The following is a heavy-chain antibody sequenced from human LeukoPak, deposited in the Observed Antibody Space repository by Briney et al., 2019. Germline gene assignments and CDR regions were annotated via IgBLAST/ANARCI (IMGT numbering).Heavy chain of an antibody. CDR3: ARAQLWNDY. D-gene: IGHD5-18*01. V-gene: IGHV4-34*01. Sequence: PSETLSFTCAVYGGSFSGYYWSWIRQPPGKGLEWIGEINHSGSTNYNPSLKSRVTISVDTSKNQFSLKLSSVTAADTAVYYCARAQLWNDYWGQGTLVTVSS. J-gene: IGHJ4*02. CDR2: INHSGST. CDR1: GGSFSGYY.